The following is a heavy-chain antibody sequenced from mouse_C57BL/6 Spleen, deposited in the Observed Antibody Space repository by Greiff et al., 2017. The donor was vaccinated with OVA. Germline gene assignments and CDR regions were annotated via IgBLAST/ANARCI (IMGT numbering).Heavy chain of an antibody. D-gene: IGHD1-1*01. J-gene: IGHJ4*01. CDR2: IHPNSGST. V-gene: IGHV1-64*01. Sequence: QVQLQQPGAELVKPGASVTLSCKASGYTFTSYWMHWVKQRPGQGLEWIGMIHPNSGSTNYNEKFKSKATLTVDKSSSTAYMQLSSLTSEDSAVYYCARYYYGSSYAMDYWGQGTSVTVSS. CDR3: ARYYYGSSYAMDY. CDR1: GYTFTSYW.